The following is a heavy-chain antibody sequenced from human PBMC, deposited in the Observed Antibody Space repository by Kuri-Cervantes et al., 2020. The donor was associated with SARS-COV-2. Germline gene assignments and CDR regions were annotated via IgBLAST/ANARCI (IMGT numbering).Heavy chain of an antibody. Sequence: ASVKVSCKASGYTFTSYAMHWVRQAPGQRLEWMGWSNAGNGNTKYSQEFQGRVTITRDTSASTAYMELSSLRSEDMAVYYCARVPTPYYYYYMDVWGKGTTVTVSS. CDR2: SNAGNGNT. CDR1: GYTFTSYA. CDR3: ARVPTPYYYYYMDV. J-gene: IGHJ6*03. V-gene: IGHV1-3*02. D-gene: IGHD4-17*01.